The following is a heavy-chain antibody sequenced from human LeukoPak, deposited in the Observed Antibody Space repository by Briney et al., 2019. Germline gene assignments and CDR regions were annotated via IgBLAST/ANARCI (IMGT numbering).Heavy chain of an antibody. J-gene: IGHJ4*02. D-gene: IGHD3-10*01. V-gene: IGHV3-23*01. CDR3: ATRITMVRGVMLGGDY. Sequence: GGSLRLSCAASGFTFTSYAMNWVRQAPGKGLEWVSAISASGGSTYYADSVKGRFTISKDNSKNTLYLQMNSLRAEDTALYYCATRITMVRGVMLGGDYWGRGNLVTVFS. CDR1: GFTFTSYA. CDR2: ISASGGST.